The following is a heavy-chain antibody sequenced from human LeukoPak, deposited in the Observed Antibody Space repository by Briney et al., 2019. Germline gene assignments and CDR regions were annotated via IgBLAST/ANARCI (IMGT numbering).Heavy chain of an antibody. J-gene: IGHJ6*03. Sequence: GSLRLSCAASGFTFSSYEMNWVRQAPGKGLEWVSYISSSGSTIYYADSVKGRFTISKDNAKNSLYLQMNSLRAVDTAVYYCARVRKDYYYYYMDVWGKGTTVTVSS. CDR2: ISSSGSTI. CDR3: ARVRKDYYYYYMDV. V-gene: IGHV3-48*03. CDR1: GFTFSSYE.